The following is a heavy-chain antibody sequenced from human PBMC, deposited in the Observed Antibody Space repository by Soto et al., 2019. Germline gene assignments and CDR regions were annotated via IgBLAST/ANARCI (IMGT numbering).Heavy chain of an antibody. Sequence: SEIKCVTCNFSEGDIRSGDYYFSCIIQPPGKGLEWIGYIYYSGSTYYNPSLDSRITISVDTSKNQFSLKLSSVTDADTAVYYCAREGLRYYDMHVWGQGTMVTVSS. V-gene: IGHV4-30-4*01. J-gene: IGHJ6*02. CDR1: EGDIRSGDYY. CDR2: IYYSGST. CDR3: AREGLRYYDMHV.